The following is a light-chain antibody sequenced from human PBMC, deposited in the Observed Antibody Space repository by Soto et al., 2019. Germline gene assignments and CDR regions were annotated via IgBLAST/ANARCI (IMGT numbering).Light chain of an antibody. CDR2: GAS. CDR3: QQYGNSPQT. Sequence: IVLTQSPGTPSLSPVERGTLSRRASQSVNSSYLAWYQHKPGQAPRLLIYGASTRATGIPDRFSGSGSGTDFTLTIARLEPGDFAVYYCQQYGNSPQTFGQGTKVDIK. J-gene: IGKJ1*01. V-gene: IGKV3-20*01. CDR1: QSVNSSY.